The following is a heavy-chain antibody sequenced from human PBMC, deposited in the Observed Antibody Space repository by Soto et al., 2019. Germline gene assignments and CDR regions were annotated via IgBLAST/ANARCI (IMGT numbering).Heavy chain of an antibody. CDR1: GGSISSGGYF. J-gene: IGHJ5*02. CDR2: IYHSGST. Sequence: SETLSLTCAFSGGSISSGGYFWSWIRQPPGKGLEWIGYIYHSGSTYYNPSLKSRVSISVDRSKNQFSLKLSSVTAADTAVYYCARVPDRWGQGTLVTVSS. V-gene: IGHV4-30-2*01. CDR3: ARVPDR. D-gene: IGHD2-2*01.